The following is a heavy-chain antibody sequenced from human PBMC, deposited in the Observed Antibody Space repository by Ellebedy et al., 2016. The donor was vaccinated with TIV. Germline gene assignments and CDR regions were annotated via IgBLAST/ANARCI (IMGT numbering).Heavy chain of an antibody. D-gene: IGHD1-26*01. J-gene: IGHJ4*02. Sequence: GESLKISXVASGFTFSSYTMNWVRQAPGKGLEWVSSISFSSAYIYYADSVKGRFTISRDNAKNSLYLQMNSLRGEDTAMYYCVTRREVGALTEYDEYWGQGTLVTVSS. CDR1: GFTFSSYT. CDR2: ISFSSAYI. CDR3: VTRREVGALTEYDEY. V-gene: IGHV3-21*04.